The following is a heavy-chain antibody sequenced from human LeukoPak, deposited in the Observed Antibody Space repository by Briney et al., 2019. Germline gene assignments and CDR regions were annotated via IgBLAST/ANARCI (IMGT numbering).Heavy chain of an antibody. CDR1: GYRFTHYW. J-gene: IGHJ3*02. V-gene: IGHV5-51*01. Sequence: GESLKISCKGSGYRFTHYWNGWVRQKPGKGLEWIGIIYPGDSDTRYSPSFQGQVTISADKSISTAYLQWSSLKASDTAMYYCARQRDTAMPDAFDIWGQGTMVTVSS. D-gene: IGHD5-18*01. CDR3: ARQRDTAMPDAFDI. CDR2: IYPGDSDT.